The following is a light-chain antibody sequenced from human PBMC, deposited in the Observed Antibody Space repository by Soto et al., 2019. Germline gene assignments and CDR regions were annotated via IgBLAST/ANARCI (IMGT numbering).Light chain of an antibody. CDR1: SSNIGNNY. Sequence: QSVLTQPPSVSVAPGQKVTISCSGSSSNIGNNYVSWYQQLPGTAPKLLIHENNKRPSGIPDRLSGSKSGTSATLGITGLQTGDEANYYCGTWDSSLSAWVFGGGTKLTVL. CDR3: GTWDSSLSAWV. V-gene: IGLV1-51*02. CDR2: ENN. J-gene: IGLJ3*02.